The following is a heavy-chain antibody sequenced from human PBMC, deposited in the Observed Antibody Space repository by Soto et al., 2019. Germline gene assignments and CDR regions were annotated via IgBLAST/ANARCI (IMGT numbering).Heavy chain of an antibody. CDR3: ARSEGTQYYYGMDV. V-gene: IGHV1-18*01. CDR2: ISAYNGNT. J-gene: IGHJ6*02. CDR1: GYTFTSYA. Sequence: ASVKVSCKASGYTFTSYAMHWVRQAPGQGLEWMGWISAYNGNTNYAQKLQGRVTMTTDTSTSTAYMELRSLRSDDTAVYYCARSEGTQYYYGMDVWGQGTTVTVSS.